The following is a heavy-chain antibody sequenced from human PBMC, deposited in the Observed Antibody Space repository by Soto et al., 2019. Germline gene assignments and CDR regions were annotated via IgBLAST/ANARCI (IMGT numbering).Heavy chain of an antibody. D-gene: IGHD3-10*01. CDR2: IYHSGST. CDR3: ARVGGYGMDV. J-gene: IGHJ6*02. CDR1: GGSFSTYY. V-gene: IGHV4-59*08. Sequence: SETLSLTCTVSGGSFSTYYWSWIRQPPGKGLEWIGSIYHSGSTYNNPSLKSRVTISVDTSKNQFSLKLSSVTAADTAVYYCARVGGYGMDVWGQGTTVTVSS.